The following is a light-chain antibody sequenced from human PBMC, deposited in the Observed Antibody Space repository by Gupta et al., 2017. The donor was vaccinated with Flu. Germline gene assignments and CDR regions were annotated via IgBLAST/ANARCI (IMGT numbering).Light chain of an antibody. CDR1: QSVSSY. J-gene: IGKJ2*03. CDR2: DAS. Sequence: EIVLTQSPATLSLSPGERATLSCRASQSVSSYLAWYQQKPGQAPRLLIYDASNRATGIPARFSGSGSGTXFTLTIXSLEPEDFAVYYCQQRSNWPWSFGXGTKLEIK. V-gene: IGKV3-11*01. CDR3: QQRSNWPWS.